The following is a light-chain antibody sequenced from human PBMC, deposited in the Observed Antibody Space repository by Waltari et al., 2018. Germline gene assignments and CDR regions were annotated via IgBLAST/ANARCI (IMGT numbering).Light chain of an antibody. V-gene: IGKV3-20*01. CDR1: QSVTSIS. J-gene: IGKJ4*01. CDR3: QKYDGEVVT. Sequence: IVLTQSPCTLSLSPGERAPLSCRASQSVTSISLTWYQQKLGQAPRLLIYGTSRRATGIPDRFSGSGSGTDFTLTISRLEPEDFAVYYCQKYDGEVVTFGGGTKMEI. CDR2: GTS.